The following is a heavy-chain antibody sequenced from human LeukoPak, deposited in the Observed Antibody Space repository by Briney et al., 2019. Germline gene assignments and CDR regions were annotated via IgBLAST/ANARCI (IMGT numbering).Heavy chain of an antibody. CDR3: ASLGGVPAAVGH. CDR1: GFTFDDYG. V-gene: IGHV4-34*01. D-gene: IGHD2-2*01. CDR2: INHSGST. Sequence: GSLRLSCAASGFTFDDYGMSWVRQPPGKGLEWIGEINHSGSTNYNPSLKSRVTISVDTSKNQFSLKLSSVTAADTAVYYCASLGGVPAAVGHWGQGTLVTVSS. J-gene: IGHJ1*01.